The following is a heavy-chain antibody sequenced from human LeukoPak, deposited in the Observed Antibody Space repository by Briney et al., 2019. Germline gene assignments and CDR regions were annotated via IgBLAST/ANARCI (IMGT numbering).Heavy chain of an antibody. Sequence: GASVKVSCKASGYTFTSYGISWVRQAPGQGLEWMGGISAYNGNTNYAQKLQGRVTMTTDTSTSKAYMELRSLRSDDTAVYYCARDGDIVAKGTGWFDPWGQGTLVTVSS. V-gene: IGHV1-18*01. CDR3: ARDGDIVAKGTGWFDP. J-gene: IGHJ5*02. CDR2: ISAYNGNT. D-gene: IGHD5-12*01. CDR1: GYTFTSYG.